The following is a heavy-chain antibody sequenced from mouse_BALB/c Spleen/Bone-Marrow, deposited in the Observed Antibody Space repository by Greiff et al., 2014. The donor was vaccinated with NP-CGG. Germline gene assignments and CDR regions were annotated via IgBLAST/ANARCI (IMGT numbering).Heavy chain of an antibody. J-gene: IGHJ2*01. Sequence: VQLQQSGTILARPGVSVKMSCKASGYTFTSYWMHWVKQRPGQGLEWIGAIYPGNTDTNYNQKFKGKAKLTAVTSTSTAYMELSSLTNADSAVYYCTSRGITTEGFDYWGQGTTLTVSS. D-gene: IGHD2-4*01. V-gene: IGHV1-5*01. CDR2: IYPGNTDT. CDR1: GYTFTSYW. CDR3: TSRGITTEGFDY.